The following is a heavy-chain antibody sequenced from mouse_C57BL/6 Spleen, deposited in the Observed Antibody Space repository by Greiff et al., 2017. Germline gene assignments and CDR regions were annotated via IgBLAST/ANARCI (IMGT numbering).Heavy chain of an antibody. D-gene: IGHD2-4*01. CDR3: TRILITTSYYFDY. CDR2: IDPETGGT. J-gene: IGHJ2*01. CDR1: GYTFTDYE. V-gene: IGHV1-15*01. Sequence: QVQLQQSGAELVRPGASVTLSCKASGYTFTDYEMHWVKQTPVHGLEWIGAIDPETGGTAYNQKFKGKAILTADKSSSTAYMELRSLTSEDSAVYYCTRILITTSYYFDYWGQGTTLTVSS.